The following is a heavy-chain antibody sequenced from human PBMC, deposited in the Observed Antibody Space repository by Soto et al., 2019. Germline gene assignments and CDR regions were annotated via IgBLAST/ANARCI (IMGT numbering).Heavy chain of an antibody. J-gene: IGHJ6*02. D-gene: IGHD2-2*01. CDR1: GGTFGSYA. CDR2: IIPIPGTA. V-gene: IGHV1-69*01. CDR3: ARSQGSSTSLEIYYYYYYGMDV. Sequence: QVQLVQSGAEVKKPGSSVKVSCKASGGTFGSYAISWVRQAPGQGLEWMGGIIPIPGTANYAQKFQGRVTTAADESTSTAYMELSSLRSEDTAENYCARSQGSSTSLEIYYYYYYGMDVWGQGTTVTVSS.